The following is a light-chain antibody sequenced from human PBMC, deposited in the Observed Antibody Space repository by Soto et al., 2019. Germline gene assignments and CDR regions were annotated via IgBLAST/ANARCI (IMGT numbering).Light chain of an antibody. Sequence: EIVLTQSPGTLSLSPGETATLSCRTSQTISRDDLAWYQQRPGQAPRLLVSATSRRATGIPDRFNGYVSGTDFTLTISILEPEDFGVYYCYQYYSSPHTFGPVTRVDIK. CDR2: ATS. CDR1: QTISRDD. J-gene: IGKJ3*01. V-gene: IGKV3-20*01. CDR3: YQYYSSPHT.